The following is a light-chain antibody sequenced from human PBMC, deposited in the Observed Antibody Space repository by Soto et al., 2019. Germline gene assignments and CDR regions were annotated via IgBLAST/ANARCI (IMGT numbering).Light chain of an antibody. Sequence: QSALTQPASVSGSPGQSITISCTGTSSDVGGYTFVSWYQQHPGKAPKLMIYEVSNRPSGVSNRFSGSKSGNTASLTISGLQAADEADYYCSSYTSSSTYVFGTGTKLTVL. CDR3: SSYTSSSTYV. V-gene: IGLV2-14*01. J-gene: IGLJ1*01. CDR1: SSDVGGYTF. CDR2: EVS.